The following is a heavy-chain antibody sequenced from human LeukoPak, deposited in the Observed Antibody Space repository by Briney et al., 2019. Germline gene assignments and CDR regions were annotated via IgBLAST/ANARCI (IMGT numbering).Heavy chain of an antibody. D-gene: IGHD7-27*01. J-gene: IGHJ4*02. Sequence: GGSLRLSCAASGFTFSGHWMSWVRQAPGKGLEWVANIKYDGSGKYYMDSVKGRFTVSRDNAKNSLCLQLSSLRAEDTAVYYCVRDFTWTTGDEIWGQGTLVTVSS. CDR1: GFTFSGHW. CDR3: VRDFTWTTGDEI. CDR2: IKYDGSGK. V-gene: IGHV3-7*01.